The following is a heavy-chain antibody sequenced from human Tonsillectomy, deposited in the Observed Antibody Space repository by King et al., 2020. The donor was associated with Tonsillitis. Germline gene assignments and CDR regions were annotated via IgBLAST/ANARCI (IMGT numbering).Heavy chain of an antibody. J-gene: IGHJ4*02. Sequence: VQLVESGAEVKKPGASVKVSCKASGYTFTGYYMHWVRQAPGQGLEWMGWINPNSGVTNYAQKFQGWVTMTRDTSISTAYMELSRLRSDDTAVYYCARWGYYDTLYYFDYWGQGTLVTVSS. D-gene: IGHD3-9*01. CDR1: GYTFTGYY. CDR3: ARWGYYDTLYYFDY. CDR2: INPNSGVT. V-gene: IGHV1-2*04.